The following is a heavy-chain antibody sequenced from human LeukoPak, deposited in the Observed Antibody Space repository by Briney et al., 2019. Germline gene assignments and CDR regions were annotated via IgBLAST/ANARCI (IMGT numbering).Heavy chain of an antibody. V-gene: IGHV4-38-2*02. Sequence: SETLSLTCTVSGYSFSSGYSWGWIRPPPGKGLEWIGSIYHSGSTYYNPSLKSRVTISVDTSKNQFSLKLSSVTAADTAVYYCARRTTVTTSYFDYWGQGTLVTVSS. CDR2: IYHSGST. J-gene: IGHJ4*02. CDR1: GYSFSSGYS. CDR3: ARRTTVTTSYFDY. D-gene: IGHD4-11*01.